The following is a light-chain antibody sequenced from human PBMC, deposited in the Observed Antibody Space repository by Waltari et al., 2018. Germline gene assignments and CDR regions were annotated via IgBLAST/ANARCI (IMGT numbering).Light chain of an antibody. CDR1: SSDIGGYDY. V-gene: IGLV2-14*01. J-gene: IGLJ1*01. CDR3: SSYTRRNTPSSV. Sequence: QSALTQPASVSGSPGQSITISCPGTSSDIGGYDYVSWYQQPPGKAPKLLIYEVTNRPSGFSNRFSGSKSGNTASLAISGLQPEDEADYYCSSYTRRNTPSSVFGTGTQVTVL. CDR2: EVT.